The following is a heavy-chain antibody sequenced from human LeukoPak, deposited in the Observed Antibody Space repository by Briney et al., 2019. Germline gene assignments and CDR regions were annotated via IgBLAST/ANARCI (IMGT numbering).Heavy chain of an antibody. D-gene: IGHD1-26*01. Sequence: GGSLRLSCAASGFTFNTYGMHWVRQAQGKGLEWVALISYDGSNENYADSVKGRFTISRDNSRNTLYLQMNSLRGEDTAVYYCARGGLTIAEATTSWYLDYWGQGTLVTVSS. CDR1: GFTFNTYG. CDR3: ARGGLTIAEATTSWYLDY. CDR2: ISYDGSNE. V-gene: IGHV3-33*01. J-gene: IGHJ4*02.